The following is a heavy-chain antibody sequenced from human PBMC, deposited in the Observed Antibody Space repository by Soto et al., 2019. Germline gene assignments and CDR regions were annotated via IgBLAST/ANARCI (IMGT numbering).Heavy chain of an antibody. CDR3: ARDGGIRGFDS. V-gene: IGHV1-18*04. Sequence: QVQLVQSGDEVKKSGASVKVSCKASGYTFSNYGISWARQAPGQGLEWMGWISGYNGLTAYAQSVQGRVTMTIDTPTRTAFMELTSLRSNDTAVYYCARDGGIRGFDSWGPGTLVTVSS. CDR2: ISGYNGLT. D-gene: IGHD3-10*01. J-gene: IGHJ4*02. CDR1: GYTFSNYG.